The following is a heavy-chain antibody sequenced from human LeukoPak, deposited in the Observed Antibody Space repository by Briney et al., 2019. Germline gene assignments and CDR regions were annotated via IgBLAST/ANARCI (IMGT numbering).Heavy chain of an antibody. Sequence: ASVKVSCKASGYTFTGYYMHWVRQAPGQGLEWMGWINPNSGGTNYAQKFQGWVTMTRDTSISTAYMELSRLRSDDTAVYYCARDQGSSGPLDGMDVWGQGTTVTVSS. CDR1: GYTFTGYY. J-gene: IGHJ6*02. CDR3: ARDQGSSGPLDGMDV. CDR2: INPNSGGT. D-gene: IGHD3-22*01. V-gene: IGHV1-2*04.